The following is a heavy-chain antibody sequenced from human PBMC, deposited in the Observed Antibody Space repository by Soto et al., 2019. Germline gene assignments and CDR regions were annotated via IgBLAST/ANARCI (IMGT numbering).Heavy chain of an antibody. Sequence: EVQLVESGGGLVQPGGSVRLSCAASKFTITSYWMHWVRQAPGKGLVWVSRINSDGSSISYADAVKGRFTISRDNAKNRLYRQMKSRRVEDRAVYYCAREVSHGYVLRGMEVWGQGNTVTVFS. J-gene: IGHJ6*02. CDR2: INSDGSSI. V-gene: IGHV3-74*01. CDR3: AREVSHGYVLRGMEV. D-gene: IGHD5-18*01. CDR1: KFTITSYW.